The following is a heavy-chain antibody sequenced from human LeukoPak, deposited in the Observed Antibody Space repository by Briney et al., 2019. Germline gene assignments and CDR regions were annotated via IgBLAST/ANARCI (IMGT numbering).Heavy chain of an antibody. CDR2: ISNSGGSI. V-gene: IGHV3-23*01. CDR3: AKDYDISGYSSVFFDY. CDR1: GFTFRTYA. D-gene: IGHD3-22*01. Sequence: GGSLRLSCVVSGFTFRTYAMSWVRQAPGKGLEWVAGISNSGGSIYYADSVKGRFTISRDDSKNTLYLQMNSLRAEDTAVYYCAKDYDISGYSSVFFDYWGQGLLVTVSS. J-gene: IGHJ4*02.